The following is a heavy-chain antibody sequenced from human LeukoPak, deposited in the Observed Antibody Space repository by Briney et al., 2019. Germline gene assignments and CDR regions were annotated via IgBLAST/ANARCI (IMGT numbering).Heavy chain of an antibody. V-gene: IGHV4-59*08. Sequence: SETLSLTCIVSGGSISSYYWSWIRQPPGKGLEWIGYIYDSGSTNYNPSLKSRVTISVDTSKNQFSLKLSSVTAADTAVYYCARPYYDILTGYFWYFDLWGRGTLVTVSS. CDR2: IYDSGST. D-gene: IGHD3-9*01. CDR1: GGSISSYY. J-gene: IGHJ2*01. CDR3: ARPYYDILTGYFWYFDL.